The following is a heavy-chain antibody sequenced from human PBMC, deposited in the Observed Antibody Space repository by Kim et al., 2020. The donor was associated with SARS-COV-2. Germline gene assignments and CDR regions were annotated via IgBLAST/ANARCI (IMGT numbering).Heavy chain of an antibody. CDR3: AKGHYFDYG. CDR1: GFPFSNFG. J-gene: IGHJ4*02. Sequence: GGSLRLSCAASGFPFSNFGMHWVRQAPGEGLEWLAVIRVDGNKKYYVDSVKGRFTISRDNAKNSLYLQMNSLRAEDTAVYYCAKGHYFDYGRGQGTLVTASS. CDR2: IRVDGNKK. D-gene: IGHD3-22*01. V-gene: IGHV3-7*01.